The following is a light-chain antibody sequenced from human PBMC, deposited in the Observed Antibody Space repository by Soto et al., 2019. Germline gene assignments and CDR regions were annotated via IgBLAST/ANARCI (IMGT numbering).Light chain of an antibody. CDR3: QQFNSYPLT. V-gene: IGKV1-9*01. J-gene: IGKJ4*01. CDR1: QGIASS. CDR2: AAS. Sequence: GDRVTIPCRASQGIASSLAWYQQKAGKAPKLLIYAASTLESGVPSRFSGSGPGTEFTLTISSLQPEDFAIYYCQQFNSYPLTFGGGTKVEIK.